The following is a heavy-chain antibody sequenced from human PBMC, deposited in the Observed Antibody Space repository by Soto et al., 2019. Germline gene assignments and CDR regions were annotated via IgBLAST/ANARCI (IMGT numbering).Heavy chain of an antibody. CDR3: ARGLGYCSSTSCSKNWFDP. J-gene: IGHJ5*02. V-gene: IGHV4-34*01. CDR1: GGSFSGYY. Sequence: QVQLQQWGAGLLKPSETLSLTCAVYGGSFSGYYWSWIRQPPGKGLEWIGEINHSGSTNYNPSLKSRVTISVDKSKNQFSLKLSSVTAADTAVYYCARGLGYCSSTSCSKNWFDPWGQGTLVTVSS. D-gene: IGHD2-2*01. CDR2: INHSGST.